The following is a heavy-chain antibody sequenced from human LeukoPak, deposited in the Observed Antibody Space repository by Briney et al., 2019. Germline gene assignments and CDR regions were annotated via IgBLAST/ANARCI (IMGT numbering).Heavy chain of an antibody. CDR3: ARDITDSSGITWFDP. Sequence: GGSLRLSCAASGFTFSGYGMHWVRQAPGKGLEWVAVISHDVSYKYYADSVKGRFTFSRDNSKNTMFLQMNSLRAEDTAVYYCARDITDSSGITWFDPWGQGTLVTVSS. V-gene: IGHV3-33*01. D-gene: IGHD3-22*01. CDR1: GFTFSGYG. J-gene: IGHJ5*02. CDR2: ISHDVSYK.